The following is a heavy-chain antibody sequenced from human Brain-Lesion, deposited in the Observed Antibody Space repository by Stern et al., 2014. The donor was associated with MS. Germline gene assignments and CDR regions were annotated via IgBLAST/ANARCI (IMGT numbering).Heavy chain of an antibody. D-gene: IGHD6-25*01. CDR3: ASSPSSGSGWD. CDR2: IWYDGTNK. J-gene: IGHJ1*01. Sequence: VESGKSLRLSCAASGFTFRTYGMHWVRQAPGKGLEWVAGIWYDGTNKYYADSVKGRFTISRANSKNTLYLQMNSLTAEDTAVYYCASSPSSGSGWDWGQGTLVTVSS. CDR1: GFTFRTYG. V-gene: IGHV3-33*01.